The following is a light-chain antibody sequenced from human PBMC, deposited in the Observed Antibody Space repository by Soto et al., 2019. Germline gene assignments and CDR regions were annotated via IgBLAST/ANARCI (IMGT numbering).Light chain of an antibody. V-gene: IGKV1-5*03. CDR3: QHYNSYSEA. CDR1: QTISSW. Sequence: DIQMTQSPSTLSGSVGDRVTITCRASQTISSWLAWYQQKPGKAPKLLIYKASTLKSGVPSRFSGSGSGTEFTLTISRLHPDDFATYYCQHYNSYSEAFGQETKVDIK. J-gene: IGKJ1*01. CDR2: KAS.